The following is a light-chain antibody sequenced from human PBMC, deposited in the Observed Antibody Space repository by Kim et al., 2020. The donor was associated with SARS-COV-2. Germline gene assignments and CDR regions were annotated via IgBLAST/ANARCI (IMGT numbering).Light chain of an antibody. Sequence: DIQITRSPSSLSASAGDRVTITCRASQSISTYLNWYQQKPGKVPKLLIYDAFTLESGVPSRFSGSRSWTDFTLTISSLQPEDFATYYCQQSYSTPPTFGQGTKVDIK. CDR2: DAF. J-gene: IGKJ1*01. CDR1: QSISTY. V-gene: IGKV1-39*01. CDR3: QQSYSTPPT.